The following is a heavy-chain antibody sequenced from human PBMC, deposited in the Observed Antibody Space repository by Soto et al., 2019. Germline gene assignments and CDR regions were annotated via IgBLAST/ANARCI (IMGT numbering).Heavy chain of an antibody. CDR3: ARHSGDSYYYGVDV. J-gene: IGHJ6*02. V-gene: IGHV4-59*08. CDR2: MYYSGST. Sequence: QVQLQESGPGLVKPSETLSLTCTVSGSSISSYRWSWIRQAPGKGLDWIGYMYYSGSTNYNPSLKSRVTISVDTSKNQFSLKLTSVTAADTAVYYCARHSGDSYYYGVDVWGQGTTVTVSS. D-gene: IGHD4-17*01. CDR1: GSSISSYR.